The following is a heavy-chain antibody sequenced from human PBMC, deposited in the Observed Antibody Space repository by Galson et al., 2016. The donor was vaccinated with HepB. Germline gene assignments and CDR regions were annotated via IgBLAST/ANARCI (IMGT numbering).Heavy chain of an antibody. CDR1: GFTFSDFH. V-gene: IGHV3-11*01. CDR3: AIAYGSGLSY. J-gene: IGHJ4*02. CDR2: ISNSGSTI. Sequence: SLRLSCAASGFTFSDFHMTWVRQAPGKGLEWVSDISNSGSTIYYADSVKGRFTISRDNAKNSLYLQMNSRIAEDTAVYYWAIAYGSGLSYWGQGTLVTVSS. D-gene: IGHD6-19*01.